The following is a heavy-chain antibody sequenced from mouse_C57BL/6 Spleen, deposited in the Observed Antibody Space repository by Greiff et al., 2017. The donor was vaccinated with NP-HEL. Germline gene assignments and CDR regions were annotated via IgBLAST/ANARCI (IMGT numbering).Heavy chain of an antibody. CDR2: ISYDGSN. J-gene: IGHJ1*03. V-gene: IGHV3-6*01. CDR1: GYSITSGYY. CDR3: ARDPSFTTVVAHWYFDV. D-gene: IGHD1-1*01. Sequence: DVQLVESGPGLVKPSQSLSLTCSVTGYSITSGYYWNWIRQFPGNKLEWMGYISYDGSNNYNPSLKNRISITRDTSKNQFFLKLNSVTTEDTATYYCARDPSFTTVVAHWYFDVWGTGTTVTVSS.